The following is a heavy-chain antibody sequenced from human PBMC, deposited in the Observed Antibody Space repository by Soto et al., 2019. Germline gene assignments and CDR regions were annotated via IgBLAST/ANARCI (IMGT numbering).Heavy chain of an antibody. CDR3: ARSVVVPAANYYYYYMDV. V-gene: IGHV2-5*02. J-gene: IGHJ6*03. Sequence: SGPTLVNHTQTLTLTCTFSGFSLSTSGVGVGWIRQPPGKALEWLALIYWDDDKRYSPSLKSRLTITKDTSKNQVVLTMTNMDPVDTATYYCARSVVVPAANYYYYYMDVWGKGTTVTVSS. D-gene: IGHD2-2*01. CDR1: GFSLSTSGVG. CDR2: IYWDDDK.